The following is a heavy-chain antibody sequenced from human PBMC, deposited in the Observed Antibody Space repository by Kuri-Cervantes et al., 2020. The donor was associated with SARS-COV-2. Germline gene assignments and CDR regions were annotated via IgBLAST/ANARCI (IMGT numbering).Heavy chain of an antibody. Sequence: GESLKISCAASGFTLSAYWMHWVRHAPGKGLVWVSHIDGDGTSIGYADSVKGRFTISRDNAKGTLYLQMNSLRAEDTAMYYCARGDGMDVWGQGTTVTVSS. CDR2: IDGDGTSI. J-gene: IGHJ6*02. V-gene: IGHV3-74*01. CDR3: ARGDGMDV. CDR1: GFTLSAYW.